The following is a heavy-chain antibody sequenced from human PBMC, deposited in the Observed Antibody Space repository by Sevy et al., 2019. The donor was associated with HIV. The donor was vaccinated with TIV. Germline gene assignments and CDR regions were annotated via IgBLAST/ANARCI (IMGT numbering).Heavy chain of an antibody. CDR1: RGSISTYY. CDR2: IYYSGST. CDR3: TRGGRTQQQLDYFDY. V-gene: IGHV4-59*01. Sequence: SETLSLTCTVSRGSISTYYWTWIRQPPGKGLEWIGYIYYSGSTDYNPSLKSRVTMSIDTSKNQFSLKLRSVTAADTAVYYCTRGGRTQQQLDYFDYWGQGTLVTVSS. D-gene: IGHD6-13*01. J-gene: IGHJ4*02.